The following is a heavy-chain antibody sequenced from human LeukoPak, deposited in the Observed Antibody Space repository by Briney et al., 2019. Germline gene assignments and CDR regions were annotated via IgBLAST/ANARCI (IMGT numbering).Heavy chain of an antibody. J-gene: IGHJ3*02. V-gene: IGHV4-59*06. CDR1: GGSISSYH. CDR3: ARDSDPYYYDSSVGAFDI. D-gene: IGHD3-22*01. Sequence: SETLSLTCTVSGGSISSYHWSWIRQHPGKGLEWIGYIYYSGSTYYNPSLKSRVTISVDTSKNQFSLKLSSVTAADTAVYYCARDSDPYYYDSSVGAFDIWGQGTMVAVSS. CDR2: IYYSGST.